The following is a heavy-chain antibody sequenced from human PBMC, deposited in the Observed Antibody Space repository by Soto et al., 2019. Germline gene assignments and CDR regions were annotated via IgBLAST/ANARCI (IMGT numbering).Heavy chain of an antibody. Sequence: EVQLVESGGRLVQRGGSLRLSCSGSGFIFGDHVMDWVRQAPGKGLEWVAGISGSGNSPFFGDSVKGRFTISRDNSKNTVYLEMNNLRDEDSAMYFCARGTHSYSGSHELDAWGLGTLVTVSS. V-gene: IGHV3-23*04. CDR1: GFIFGDHV. CDR2: ISGSGNSP. J-gene: IGHJ5*02. CDR3: ARGTHSYSGSHELDA. D-gene: IGHD1-26*01.